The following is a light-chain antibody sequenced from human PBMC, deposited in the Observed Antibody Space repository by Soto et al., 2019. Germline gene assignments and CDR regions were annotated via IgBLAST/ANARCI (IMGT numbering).Light chain of an antibody. V-gene: IGLV2-14*02. CDR1: SSDVGTYSL. CDR3: TSYAGSNNLV. CDR2: EGS. J-gene: IGLJ3*02. Sequence: QSALTQPASVSGSPGQSIIISCTGASSDVGTYSLVSWYQQHPGKAPKLMIYEGSRRPSGVSNRFSGSKSGNTASLTVSGLQAEDEADYYCTSYAGSNNLVFAGGTKLTVL.